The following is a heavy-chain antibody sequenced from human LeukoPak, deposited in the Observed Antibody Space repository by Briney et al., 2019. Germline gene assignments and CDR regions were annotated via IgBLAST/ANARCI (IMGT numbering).Heavy chain of an antibody. CDR2: IYYSGST. CDR3: ARDRGSGSYDYDP. Sequence: PSETLSLTCTVSGGSISSSSYYWGWIRQPPGKGLEWIGSIYYSGSTYYNPSLKSRVTISVDTSKNQFSLKLSSVTAADTAVYYCARDRGSGSYDYDPWGQGTLVTVSS. V-gene: IGHV4-39*07. J-gene: IGHJ5*02. D-gene: IGHD3-10*01. CDR1: GGSISSSSYY.